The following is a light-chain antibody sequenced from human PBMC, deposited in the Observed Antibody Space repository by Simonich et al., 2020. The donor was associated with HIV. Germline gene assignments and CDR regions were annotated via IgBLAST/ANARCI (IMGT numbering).Light chain of an antibody. CDR1: SGSIASNY. CDR2: EDH. J-gene: IGLJ3*02. CDR3: QSYDTSNQV. V-gene: IGLV6-57*03. Sequence: NFMLTQPHSVSESPGKTVTISCTRSSGSIASNYVQWYQQRPGSAPTTVIYEDHQRPSGGPDRFSGSIDSSSNSASLTISGLKTEDEADYYCQSYDTSNQVFGGGTKLTVL.